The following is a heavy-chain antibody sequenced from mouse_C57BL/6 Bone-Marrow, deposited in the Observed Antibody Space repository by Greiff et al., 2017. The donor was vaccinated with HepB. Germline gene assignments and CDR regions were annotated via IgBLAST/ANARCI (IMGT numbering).Heavy chain of an antibody. D-gene: IGHD2-4*01. J-gene: IGHJ2*01. CDR1: GYTFTDYE. Sequence: VQLQQSGAELVRPGASVTLSCKASGYTFTDYEMHWVKQTPVHGLEWIGEIDPETGGTAYNQKFKGKAKLTADKSSSTAYMELRSLTSEDSAVYYYTKKGYDNDDYFDFWGRGTALTVTS. CDR2: IDPETGGT. V-gene: IGHV1-15*01. CDR3: TKKGYDNDDYFDF.